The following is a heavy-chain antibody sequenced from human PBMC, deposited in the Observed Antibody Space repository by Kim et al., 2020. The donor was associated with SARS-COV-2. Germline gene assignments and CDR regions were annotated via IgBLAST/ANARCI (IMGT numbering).Heavy chain of an antibody. J-gene: IGHJ4*02. CDR3: APNGVGYCSSTSCQGADY. V-gene: IGHV3-23*01. CDR2: ISGSGGST. CDR1: GFTCCCYA. Sequence: SCAASGFTCCCYAIIWVFYSLFHLLEWVSAISGSGGSTYYADSVKGRFTISRDYSPNTLYLQMNSLRAEDTAVYYCAPNGVGYCSSTSCQGADYWGQGTLVTVSS. D-gene: IGHD2-2*01.